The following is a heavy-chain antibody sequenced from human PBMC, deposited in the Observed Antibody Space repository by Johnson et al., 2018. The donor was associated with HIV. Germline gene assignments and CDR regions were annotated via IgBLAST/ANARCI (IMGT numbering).Heavy chain of an antibody. CDR1: GFTFSNYA. J-gene: IGHJ3*02. V-gene: IGHV3-30*02. D-gene: IGHD3-10*01. CDR3: AKGRSGGSGAFYI. Sequence: QVQLVESGGGVVQPGGSLRLSCAASGFTFSNYAMHWVRQAPGKGLEWVAFIRYDGSNKYYADSVKGRFTISRDNSKNTLYVQMNRLRTEDTAVYFYAKGRSGGSGAFYIWGQGTMVTVSS. CDR2: IRYDGSNK.